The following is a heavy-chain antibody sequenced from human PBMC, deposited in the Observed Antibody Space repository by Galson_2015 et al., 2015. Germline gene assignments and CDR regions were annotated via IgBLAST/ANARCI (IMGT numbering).Heavy chain of an antibody. J-gene: IGHJ4*02. CDR1: GYTFTNYF. D-gene: IGHD3-10*01. CDR3: ARELGGTYYFDY. V-gene: IGHV1-46*04. Sequence: SVKASCKASGYTFTNYFIQWVRQAPGQGLEWVGAINPSGAATFYAQKLQDRVTMTRDTPTSTVYVELSSLGSEDTAVYYCARELGGTYYFDYWGLGTLVTVSS. CDR2: INPSGAAT.